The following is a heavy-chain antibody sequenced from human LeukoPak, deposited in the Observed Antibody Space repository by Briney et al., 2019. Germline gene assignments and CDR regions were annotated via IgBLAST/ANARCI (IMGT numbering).Heavy chain of an antibody. J-gene: IGHJ4*02. CDR1: GFTFSSLW. Sequence: GGSLRLSCAASGFTFSSLWMTWVRQAPGQGLQWVANIQQDGSEKNYVDSAKGRFTISRDNAKNSLYLQMNSLRAEDTAVYYCASGRGSHDYWGQGTLVTVSS. CDR2: IQQDGSEK. D-gene: IGHD1-26*01. CDR3: ASGRGSHDY. V-gene: IGHV3-7*01.